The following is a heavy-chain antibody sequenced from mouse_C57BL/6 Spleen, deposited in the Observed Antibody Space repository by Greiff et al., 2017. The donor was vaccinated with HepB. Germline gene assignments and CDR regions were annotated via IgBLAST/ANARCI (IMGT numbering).Heavy chain of an antibody. V-gene: IGHV1-63*01. CDR3: ARGGESNFSYWYFDV. D-gene: IGHD2-5*01. J-gene: IGHJ1*03. CDR1: GYTFTNYW. Sequence: VQLQQSGAELVRPGTSVKMSCKASGYTFTNYWIGWAKQRPGHGLEWIGDIYPGGGYTNYNEKFKGKATLTADKSSSTAYMQFSSLTSEDSAIYYCARGGESNFSYWYFDVWGTGTTVTVSS. CDR2: IYPGGGYT.